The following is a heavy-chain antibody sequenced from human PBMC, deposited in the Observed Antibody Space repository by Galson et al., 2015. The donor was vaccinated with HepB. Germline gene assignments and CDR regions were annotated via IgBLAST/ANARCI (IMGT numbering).Heavy chain of an antibody. V-gene: IGHV3-48*01. CDR1: GFTFSDYG. J-gene: IGHJ3*02. CDR3: AKDGVPYNGLYDAFDI. CDR2: ISGSSSVI. D-gene: IGHD3-3*01. Sequence: SLRLSCAASGFTFSDYGMNWVRQAPGKGLEWISYISGSSSVIHYADSVKGRFTISRDNSKNTLFLQMNSLRAEDTATYYCAKDGVPYNGLYDAFDIWGQGTMVTVSS.